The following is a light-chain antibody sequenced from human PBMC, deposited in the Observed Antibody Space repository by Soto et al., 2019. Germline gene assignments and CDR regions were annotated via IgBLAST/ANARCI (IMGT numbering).Light chain of an antibody. Sequence: IQINQSPSSLSASVGDRVTITCRASQGISNYLAWYQQKPGKVPKLLIYAASTLQSGVPSRFSGSGSGTDFTLTISRLEPEDFAVYYCQQYGSSPQTFGQGTRLEIK. J-gene: IGKJ5*01. V-gene: IGKV1-27*01. CDR3: QQYGSSPQT. CDR2: AAS. CDR1: QGISNY.